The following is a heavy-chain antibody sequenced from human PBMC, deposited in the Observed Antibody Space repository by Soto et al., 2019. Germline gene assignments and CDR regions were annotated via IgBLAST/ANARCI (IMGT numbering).Heavy chain of an antibody. Sequence: EVQLVESGGDLIQPGGSLRLSCAASGFTVSSNYMSWVRQARGKGLGWVSVINSGGSTYYADSVKSRFTISRDNSKNRLYIQMNSLRAEDPAVYYCARVGYAVTTAGAFDIWGQGTMVTLSS. CDR2: INSGGST. D-gene: IGHD4-17*01. V-gene: IGHV3-53*01. J-gene: IGHJ3*02. CDR3: ARVGYAVTTAGAFDI. CDR1: GFTVSSNY.